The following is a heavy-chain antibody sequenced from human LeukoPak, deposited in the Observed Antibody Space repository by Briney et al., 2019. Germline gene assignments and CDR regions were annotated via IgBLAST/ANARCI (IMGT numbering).Heavy chain of an antibody. J-gene: IGHJ3*02. CDR3: AEDTAMANDAFDI. Sequence: ASVKVSCKASGGTFSSYAISWVRQAPGQGLEWMGRIIPILGIANYAQKFQGRVTITADKSTSTAYMELSCLRSEDTAVYYCAEDTAMANDAFDIWAKGQWSPSLQ. D-gene: IGHD5-18*01. V-gene: IGHV1-69*04. CDR2: IIPILGIA. CDR1: GGTFSSYA.